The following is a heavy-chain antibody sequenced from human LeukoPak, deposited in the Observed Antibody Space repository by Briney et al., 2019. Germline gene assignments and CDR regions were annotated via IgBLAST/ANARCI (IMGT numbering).Heavy chain of an antibody. CDR3: VRSGDYIREGFDY. V-gene: IGHV4-38-2*01. D-gene: IGHD3-22*01. Sequence: PSETLSLTCDVSGYSISSGYYWGCIRQSPGKGLEWIGSIDRSGNKYYHPSLRSRVNLSVDTSHNQFSLQLSSVTAADRARYYCVRSGDYIREGFDYWGQGTLVTVSS. J-gene: IGHJ4*02. CDR1: GYSISSGYY. CDR2: IDRSGNK.